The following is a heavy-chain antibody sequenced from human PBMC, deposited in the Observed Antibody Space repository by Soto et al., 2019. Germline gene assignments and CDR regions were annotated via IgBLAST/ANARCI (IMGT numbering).Heavy chain of an antibody. J-gene: IGHJ4*02. CDR3: TRVYSSSYHYFDY. D-gene: IGHD6-13*01. Sequence: GASLRLSCAASGFTVSSYHMSWVRQAPGKGLEWVSIIYSAGSADFPDSVKGRFTISRDNSKNTLYLQMSSLRAEDTAVYYCTRVYSSSYHYFDYWGQGTLVTVS. V-gene: IGHV3-66*01. CDR1: GFTVSSYH. CDR2: IYSAGSA.